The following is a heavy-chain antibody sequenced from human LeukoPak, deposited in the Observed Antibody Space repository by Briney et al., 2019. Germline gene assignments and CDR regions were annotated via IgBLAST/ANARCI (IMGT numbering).Heavy chain of an antibody. J-gene: IGHJ4*02. V-gene: IGHV4-39*07. CDR3: GRKRAFDY. D-gene: IGHD1-14*01. CDR1: GGSINSTTYY. Sequence: SETLSLTCTISGGSINSTTYYWGWIRQPPGKGLEWIGSIFYTGSTYSNPSLKSRVTISVDRSKNQFSLKLSSVTAADTAVYYCGRKRAFDYWGQGTLVTVSS. CDR2: IFYTGST.